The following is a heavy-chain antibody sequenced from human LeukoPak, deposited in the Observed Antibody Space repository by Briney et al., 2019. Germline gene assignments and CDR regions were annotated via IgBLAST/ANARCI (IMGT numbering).Heavy chain of an antibody. D-gene: IGHD4-17*01. J-gene: IGHJ4*02. CDR2: INWNGGRT. CDR3: ARDYDYGDYPGY. Sequence: GGSLRLSCAASGFMFGDYGMSWVRQAPGKGLVWVSGINWNGGRTGYADSVKGRFTISRDNAKNSLYLQMNSLRAEDTALYYCARDYDYGDYPGYWGQGTLVTVSS. V-gene: IGHV3-20*04. CDR1: GFMFGDYG.